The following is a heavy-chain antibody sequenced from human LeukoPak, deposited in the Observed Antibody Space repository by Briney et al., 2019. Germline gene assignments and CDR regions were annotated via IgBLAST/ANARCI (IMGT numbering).Heavy chain of an antibody. D-gene: IGHD4-17*01. CDR1: GFTFSSYA. V-gene: IGHV3-23*01. CDR2: ISGSGGST. CDR3: AKDPDYYGDATRWFDY. J-gene: IGHJ4*02. Sequence: TGGSLRLSCAASGFTFSSYAMSWVRQAPGKGLEWVSAISGSGGSTYYADSVKGRFTISRDNSKNTLYLQMNSLRAEDTAVYYCAKDPDYYGDATRWFDYWGQGTLVTVSS.